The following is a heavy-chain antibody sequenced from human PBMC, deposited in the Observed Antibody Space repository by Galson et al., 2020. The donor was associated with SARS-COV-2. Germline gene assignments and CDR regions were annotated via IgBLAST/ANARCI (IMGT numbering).Heavy chain of an antibody. Sequence: SETLSLTCAVYGGSFSGYYWSWIRQPPGKGLEWIGEINHSGSTNYNPSLKSRVTISVDTSKNQFSLKLSSVTAADTAVYYCARGIVVVPAANQNYYYYYGMDVWGQGTTVTVSS. J-gene: IGHJ6*02. CDR2: INHSGST. V-gene: IGHV4-34*01. CDR1: GGSFSGYY. CDR3: ARGIVVVPAANQNYYYYYGMDV. D-gene: IGHD2-2*01.